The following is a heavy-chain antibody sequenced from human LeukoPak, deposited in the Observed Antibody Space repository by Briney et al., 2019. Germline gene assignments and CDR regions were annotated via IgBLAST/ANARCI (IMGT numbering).Heavy chain of an antibody. CDR1: GYRFTSYW. CDR3: ARHPDCTRTSCYVDYYGMDV. D-gene: IGHD2-2*01. J-gene: IGHJ6*02. Sequence: GESLKISCKGSGYRFTSYWIGWVRQMPGKGLEWMGIINPGDSDTRYSPSFQGQVTISADKSISTAYLQRSSLKASDTAMYYCARHPDCTRTSCYVDYYGMDVWGQGTTVTVSS. CDR2: INPGDSDT. V-gene: IGHV5-51*01.